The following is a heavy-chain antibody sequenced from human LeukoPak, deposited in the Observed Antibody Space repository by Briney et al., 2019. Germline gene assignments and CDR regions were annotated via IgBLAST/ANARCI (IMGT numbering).Heavy chain of an antibody. V-gene: IGHV3-23*01. Sequence: GGSLRLSCAASGFTFSSYAMSWVRQAPGKVLEWVSAISGSGGSTYYADSVKGRFTISRDNSKNTLYLQMNSLRAEDTAVYYCAKDSHYYDSSGYYYAQGAFDIWGQGTMVTVSS. CDR1: GFTFSSYA. CDR3: AKDSHYYDSSGYYYAQGAFDI. D-gene: IGHD3-22*01. J-gene: IGHJ3*02. CDR2: ISGSGGST.